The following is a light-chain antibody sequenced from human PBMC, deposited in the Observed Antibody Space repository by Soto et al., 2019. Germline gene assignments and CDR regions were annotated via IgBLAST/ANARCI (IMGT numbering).Light chain of an antibody. CDR3: QQRSTWPRT. CDR2: DAS. Sequence: EIVLTQSPATLSLSPGERVTLSCRASQSVSTLLAWYQQKPGQAPRLLIYDASKRDVGVPARFSGSGSGTDFTLSISSQEPEDTAVYYCQQRSTWPRTFGQGTNLEIK. CDR1: QSVSTL. V-gene: IGKV3-11*01. J-gene: IGKJ1*01.